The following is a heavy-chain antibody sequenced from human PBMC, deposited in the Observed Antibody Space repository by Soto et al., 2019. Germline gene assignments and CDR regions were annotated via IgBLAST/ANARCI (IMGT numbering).Heavy chain of an antibody. CDR1: GFTVSNNY. D-gene: IGHD1-1*01. J-gene: IGHJ6*02. CDR3: VRGTPTPGLDI. CDR2: IYSGGYT. Sequence: HPGGSLRLSCAVSGFTVSNNYMSWVRQAPGKGLEGVSVIYSGGYTAYGDSVKGRFTTSRDNTRNSFYLNMDSLRVGDTATYYCVRGTPTPGLDIWGRGTTVTVSS. V-gene: IGHV3-53*01.